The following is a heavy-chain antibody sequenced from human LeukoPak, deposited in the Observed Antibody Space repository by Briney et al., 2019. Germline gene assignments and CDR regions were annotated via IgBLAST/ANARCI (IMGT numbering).Heavy chain of an antibody. V-gene: IGHV3-23*01. CDR3: ARSQHESYSDY. Sequence: PGGSLRLSCAASGFTFNNFPMSWVRQAPGKGLEWVSTIGSSDGRTYYADSVKGRFSISRDNSKNTLFLQMNSLRAEDAAIYYCARSQHESYSDYWGQGTLVTVSS. CDR1: GFTFNNFP. CDR2: IGSSDGRT. J-gene: IGHJ4*02.